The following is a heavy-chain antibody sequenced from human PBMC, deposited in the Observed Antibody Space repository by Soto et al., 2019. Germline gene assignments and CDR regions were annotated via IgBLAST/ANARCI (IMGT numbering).Heavy chain of an antibody. V-gene: IGHV3-21*01. CDR2: ISSSSSYI. D-gene: IGHD6-13*01. Sequence: PGGSLRLSCAASGFTFSSYSMNWVRQAPGKGLEWVSSISSSSSYIYYADSVKGRFTISRDNAKNSLYLQMNSLRAEDTAVYYCARTSGDIAAAGTYYYYGMDVWGQGTTVTVSS. CDR1: GFTFSSYS. CDR3: ARTSGDIAAAGTYYYYGMDV. J-gene: IGHJ6*02.